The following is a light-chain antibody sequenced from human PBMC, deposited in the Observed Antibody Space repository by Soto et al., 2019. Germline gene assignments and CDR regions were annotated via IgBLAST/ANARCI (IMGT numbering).Light chain of an antibody. V-gene: IGKV1-17*01. CDR1: QDINKY. J-gene: IGKJ5*01. CDR2: AAS. Sequence: DIQMTQSPSTLSASIGDRITITCQASQDINKYLNWYQQKPGKAPKRLIYAASSLQSGVPSRFSGSGSGTEFTLTISSLQPEDFGTYYCLQHNSYPITFGQGTRLEI. CDR3: LQHNSYPIT.